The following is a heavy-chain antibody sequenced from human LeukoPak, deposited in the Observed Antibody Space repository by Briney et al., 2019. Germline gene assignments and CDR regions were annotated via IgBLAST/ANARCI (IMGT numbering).Heavy chain of an antibody. Sequence: SETLSLTCTVSGGSLSSYYWSWIRQPPGKGLEWIGYIYYSGSTNYNPSLKSRVTISVDTSKNQFSLKLSSVTAADTAVYYCARASTYYDFWSGYHYFDYWGQGTLVTVSS. CDR1: GGSLSSYY. CDR2: IYYSGST. CDR3: ARASTYYDFWSGYHYFDY. J-gene: IGHJ4*02. V-gene: IGHV4-59*01. D-gene: IGHD3-3*01.